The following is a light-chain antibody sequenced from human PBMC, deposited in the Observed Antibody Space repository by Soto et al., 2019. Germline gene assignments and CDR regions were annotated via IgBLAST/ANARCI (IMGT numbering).Light chain of an antibody. CDR1: QSISGSF. CDR3: QQYGNSPPYT. CDR2: GAS. Sequence: ETVLTQSPGTLSLSPGERATLSCRASQSISGSFLAWYQQEPGQAPRLLIYGASSRATGIPDRFSGSGSGTDFTLTISRLEAEDFAVYYCQQYGNSPPYTFGQGTKVDIK. J-gene: IGKJ2*01. V-gene: IGKV3-20*01.